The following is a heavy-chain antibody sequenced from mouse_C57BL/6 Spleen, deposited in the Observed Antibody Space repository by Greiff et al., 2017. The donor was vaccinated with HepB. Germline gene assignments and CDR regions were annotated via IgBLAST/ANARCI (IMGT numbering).Heavy chain of an antibody. CDR3: TRSIDYGSSYGAMDY. V-gene: IGHV1-5*01. CDR2: IYPGNSDT. CDR1: GYTFTSYW. D-gene: IGHD1-1*01. J-gene: IGHJ4*01. Sequence: EVQLQQSGTVLARPGASVKMSCKTSGYTFTSYWMHWVKQRPGQGLEWIGAIYPGNSDTSYNQKFKGKAKLTAVTSASTAYMELSSLTNEDSAVYYCTRSIDYGSSYGAMDYWGQGTSGTVSS.